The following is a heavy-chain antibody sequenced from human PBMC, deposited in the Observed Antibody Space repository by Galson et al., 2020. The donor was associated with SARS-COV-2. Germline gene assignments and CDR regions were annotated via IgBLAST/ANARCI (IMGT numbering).Heavy chain of an antibody. CDR3: ARHKGSGSLNP. D-gene: IGHD3-10*01. J-gene: IGHJ5*02. V-gene: IGHV4-34*01. Sequence: SETLSLTCAFYGGSFSGYYWSWIRQPTGKGLEWIGEINHRGTTNYNPSLKSRLTISLATSESHFSLKLTSVTAADTAVYYCARHKGSGSLNPWGQGTLVTVSS. CDR1: GGSFSGYY. CDR2: INHRGTT.